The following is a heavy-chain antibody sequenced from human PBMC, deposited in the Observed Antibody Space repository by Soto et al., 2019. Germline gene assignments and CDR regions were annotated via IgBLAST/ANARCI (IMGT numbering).Heavy chain of an antibody. Sequence: GGSLRLSCAASGFTFSSYAMSWVRQAPGKXLEWVSAISTSGGSTYYADSVKGRFTISRDNSKNTLYLQMNSLRAEDTAVYYCAKDAQKYCTNGVCYYYYYGMDVWGQGTTVTVSS. D-gene: IGHD2-8*01. V-gene: IGHV3-23*01. CDR1: GFTFSSYA. J-gene: IGHJ6*02. CDR2: ISTSGGST. CDR3: AKDAQKYCTNGVCYYYYYGMDV.